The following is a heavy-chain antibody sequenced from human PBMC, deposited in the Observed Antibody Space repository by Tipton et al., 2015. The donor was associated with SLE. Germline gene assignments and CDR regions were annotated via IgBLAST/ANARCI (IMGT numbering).Heavy chain of an antibody. CDR3: ARGQMGDY. D-gene: IGHD1-26*01. CDR1: GGSISSYY. Sequence: TLSLTCTVSGGSISSYYWSWVRQPPGKGLEWIGQIYHSGNTNYNPSLKSRATISIDTSKNQFSLKVSSVTATDTAVYYCARGQMGDYWGPGTLVIISS. V-gene: IGHV4-34*01. CDR2: IYHSGNT. J-gene: IGHJ4*02.